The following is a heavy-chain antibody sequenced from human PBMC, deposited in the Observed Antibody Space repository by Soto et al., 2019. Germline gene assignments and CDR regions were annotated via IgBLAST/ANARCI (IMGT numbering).Heavy chain of an antibody. D-gene: IGHD3-22*01. J-gene: IGHJ3*02. CDR2: IYPGDSDT. Sequence: GESLKISCKGSGYSFTSYWIGWVRQMPGKGLECMGIIYPGDSDTRYSPSFQGQVTISADKSISTAYLQWSSLKASDTAMYYCANTYYYDSSGSVDAFDIWGQGTMVTVSS. CDR3: ANTYYYDSSGSVDAFDI. V-gene: IGHV5-51*01. CDR1: GYSFTSYW.